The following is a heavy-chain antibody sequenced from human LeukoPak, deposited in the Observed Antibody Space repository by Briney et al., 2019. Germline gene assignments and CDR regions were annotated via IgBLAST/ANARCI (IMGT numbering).Heavy chain of an antibody. CDR3: ARGRCTGGSCSSTDTFDI. Sequence: SVKVSCKASGCPFSSYAINWVRQAPGQGLEWMGRIVPVLRLTNFVQKFQGKVELTADESTFTAYMELRNLNSDDTAVYYCARGRCTGGSCSSTDTFDIWGQGKMVTVSS. CDR1: GCPFSSYA. CDR2: IVPVLRLT. D-gene: IGHD2-15*01. V-gene: IGHV1-69*04. J-gene: IGHJ3*02.